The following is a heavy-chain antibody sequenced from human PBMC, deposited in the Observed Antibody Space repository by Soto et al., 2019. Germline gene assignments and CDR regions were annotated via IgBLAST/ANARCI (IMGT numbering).Heavy chain of an antibody. CDR1: GFTFSDYY. CDR3: ARDRKRVDFWSGYYVAFDI. D-gene: IGHD3-3*01. CDR2: ISSSSSYT. J-gene: IGHJ3*02. Sequence: LRLSCAASGFTFSDYYMSWIRQAPGKGLEWVSYISSSSSYTNYADSVKGRFTISRDNAKNSLYLQMNSLRAEDTAVYYCARDRKRVDFWSGYYVAFDIWGHAPMVTVSS. V-gene: IGHV3-11*06.